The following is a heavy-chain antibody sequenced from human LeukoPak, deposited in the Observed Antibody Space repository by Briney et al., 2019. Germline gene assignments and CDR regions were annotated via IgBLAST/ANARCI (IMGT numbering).Heavy chain of an antibody. CDR2: IGNRGLRT. Sequence: GGSLRLSCAASGFTFSNSALSWVRQAPGKGLEWVSAIGNRGLRTLYADSVKGRLTVSRDNSRSTLFLQMNSLRVDDTALYFCVKDATWGGFDYWGQGTLVTVSS. V-gene: IGHV3-23*01. J-gene: IGHJ4*02. CDR1: GFTFSNSA. D-gene: IGHD3-16*01. CDR3: VKDATWGGFDY.